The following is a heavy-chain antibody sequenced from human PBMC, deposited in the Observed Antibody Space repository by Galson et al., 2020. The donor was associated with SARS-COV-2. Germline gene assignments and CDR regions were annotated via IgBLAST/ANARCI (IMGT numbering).Heavy chain of an antibody. V-gene: IGHV4-39*01. CDR2: TYDSGST. CDR3: ARQGRGELLFPLNY. D-gene: IGHD1-26*01. CDR1: GGSISSSIYF. Sequence: SETLSLTCTVSGGSISSSIYFWGWIRQPPGKALQWIGTTYDSGSTYYDPSLKSRLTISVDTPKNRFSLKRSSVTAADTAVYYGARQGRGELLFPLNYWGQEIWVTASS. J-gene: IGHJ4*02.